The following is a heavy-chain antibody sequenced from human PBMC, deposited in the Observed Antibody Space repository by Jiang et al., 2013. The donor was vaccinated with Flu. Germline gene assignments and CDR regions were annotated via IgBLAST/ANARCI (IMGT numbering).Heavy chain of an antibody. V-gene: IGHV1-69*01. CDR3: ARGVGGYSYGYVAY. Sequence: SGAEVKEPGSSVKVSCKASGDSFTSYGISWVRQAPGQGLEWMGGIIRIFGTTNYAQKFQGRVTITADESTNTAYMELSSLRSEDTAVYYCARGVGGYSYGYVAYWGQGTLVTVSS. D-gene: IGHD5-18*01. J-gene: IGHJ4*02. CDR2: IIRIFGTT. CDR1: GDSFTSYG.